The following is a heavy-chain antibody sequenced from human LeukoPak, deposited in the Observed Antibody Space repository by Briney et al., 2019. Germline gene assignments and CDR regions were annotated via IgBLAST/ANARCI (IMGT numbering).Heavy chain of an antibody. CDR2: INHSGST. D-gene: IGHD6-13*01. Sequence: SETLSLTCAVYGGSFSGYYWSWIRQPPGKGLEWIGEINHSGSTNYNPSLKSRVTISVDTSKNQFSLKLSSVTAADTAVYYCARGWDMAAAGLFDYWGQGTLVTVSS. V-gene: IGHV4-34*01. CDR1: GGSFSGYY. CDR3: ARGWDMAAAGLFDY. J-gene: IGHJ4*02.